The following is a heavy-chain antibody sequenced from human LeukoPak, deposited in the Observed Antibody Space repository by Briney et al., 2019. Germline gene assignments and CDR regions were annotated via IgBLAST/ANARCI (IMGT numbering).Heavy chain of an antibody. CDR3: ARMGLGYSGYIRS. Sequence: SETLSLTCAVYGGSFSGYYWSWIRQPPGKGLEWIGEINHSGSTNYNPSLKSRVTISVDTSKNQFSLKLSSVTAADTAVYYCARMGLGYSGYIRSWGQGTLVTVSS. V-gene: IGHV4-34*01. D-gene: IGHD5-12*01. CDR1: GGSFSGYY. J-gene: IGHJ4*02. CDR2: INHSGST.